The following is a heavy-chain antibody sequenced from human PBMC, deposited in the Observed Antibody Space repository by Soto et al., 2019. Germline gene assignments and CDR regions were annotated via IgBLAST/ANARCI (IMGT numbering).Heavy chain of an antibody. J-gene: IGHJ6*02. V-gene: IGHV1-3*01. CDR1: GYTFTSYA. D-gene: IGHD2-2*01. CDR3: ARVGGVPAAIIQDYYYYGMDV. CDR2: INAGNGNT. Sequence: GASVKVSCKASGYTFTSYAMHWVRQAPGQRLEWMGWINAGNGNTKYSQKFQGRVTITADESTSTAYMELSSLRSEDTAVYYCARVGGVPAAIIQDYYYYGMDVWGQGTTVTVSS.